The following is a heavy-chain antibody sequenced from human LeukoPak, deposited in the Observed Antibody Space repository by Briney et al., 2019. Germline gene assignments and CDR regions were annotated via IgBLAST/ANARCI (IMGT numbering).Heavy chain of an antibody. CDR2: ISFDGGNK. CDR3: ARDLATVLGYCSGGSCYPDS. CDR1: GFTFNRYA. D-gene: IGHD2-15*01. J-gene: IGHJ4*02. Sequence: PGRSLRLSCAASGFTFNRYAMHWVRQAPGKGLECVAIISFDGGNKYYADSVKGRFTISRDNSKNTLYLQMNSLSAEDTAVYYCARDLATVLGYCSGGSCYPDSWGQGTLVTVSS. V-gene: IGHV3-30*04.